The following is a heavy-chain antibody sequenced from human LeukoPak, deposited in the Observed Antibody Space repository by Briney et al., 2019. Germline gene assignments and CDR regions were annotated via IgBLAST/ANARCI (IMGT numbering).Heavy chain of an antibody. CDR3: AKTTGWPGFLF. CDR1: GASTSSRH. CDR2: IYNAKNT. V-gene: IGHV4-59*08. Sequence: SETLSLTCSVWGASTSSRHWWWIRQFPGGTLEWIGHIYNAKNTKYNPSLTSRVTISVDPSRNQFSLSLTSLTGAGTGIFFRAKTTGWPGFLFWGPGALVTVSS. D-gene: IGHD2/OR15-2a*01. J-gene: IGHJ4*02.